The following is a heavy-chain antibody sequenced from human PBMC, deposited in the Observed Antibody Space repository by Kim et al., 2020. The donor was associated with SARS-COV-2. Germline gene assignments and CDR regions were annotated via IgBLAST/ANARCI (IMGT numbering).Heavy chain of an antibody. J-gene: IGHJ4*02. V-gene: IGHV5-51*01. D-gene: IGHD5-12*01. CDR2: IYPGDSDT. Sequence: GESLKISCKGSGYTFTTYWIGWVRQMSGEGLEWMGIIYPGDSDTRYNPSFQGQVTISADKSTAYLQWSSLKASDTAMYYCGRRGYSGYEHFDYWGQGTLVTVSS. CDR3: GRRGYSGYEHFDY. CDR1: GYTFTTYW.